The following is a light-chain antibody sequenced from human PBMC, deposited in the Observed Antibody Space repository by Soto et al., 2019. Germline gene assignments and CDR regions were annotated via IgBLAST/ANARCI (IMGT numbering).Light chain of an antibody. CDR3: CSYTDSRTHI. Sequence: QSALTQPASVSGSPGQSITISCTGTSSDVGGYNYVSWYQQHPGKAPKLIIFEVSYRPSGISNRFSASKSGDTASLTISGLQADDEADYYCCSYTDSRTHIFGSGTEVTVL. CDR2: EVS. CDR1: SSDVGGYNY. V-gene: IGLV2-14*01. J-gene: IGLJ1*01.